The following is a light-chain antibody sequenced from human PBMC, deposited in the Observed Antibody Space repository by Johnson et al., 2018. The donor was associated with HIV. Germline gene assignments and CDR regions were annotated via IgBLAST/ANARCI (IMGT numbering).Light chain of an antibody. V-gene: IGLV1-51*02. Sequence: SVLTQPPSVSAAPGQNVTISCSGSSSTVGNNFVSWYQVLPGTAPKLLIYKDNEPPSGIPDRFSGSKSGTSATLGITGLQTGDEADYYCGTWDSSLNGYVFATGTKVTVL. CDR3: GTWDSSLNGYV. J-gene: IGLJ1*01. CDR2: KDN. CDR1: SSTVGNNF.